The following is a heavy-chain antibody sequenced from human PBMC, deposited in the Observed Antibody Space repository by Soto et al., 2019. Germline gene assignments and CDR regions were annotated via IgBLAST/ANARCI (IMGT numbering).Heavy chain of an antibody. J-gene: IGHJ4*02. Sequence: QLQLQESGPGLVKPSETLSLTCRVSDGSMNSDSSYWGWIRQPPGKGLEWIGVINHSGSTYHNLSLMGGVTMSVEASRNESSLKLTSMTAADKAVYYCARLGGYVSVGYYYLWDSWGQGTLVTVSS. V-gene: IGHV4-39*01. CDR1: DGSMNSDSSY. CDR3: ARLGGYVSVGYYYLWDS. CDR2: INHSGST. D-gene: IGHD3-22*01.